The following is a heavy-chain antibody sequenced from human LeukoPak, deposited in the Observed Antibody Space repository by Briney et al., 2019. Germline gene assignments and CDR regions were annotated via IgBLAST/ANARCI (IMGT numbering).Heavy chain of an antibody. D-gene: IGHD1-20*01. J-gene: IGHJ3*01. CDR3: ARVSAITGATDALDF. Sequence: RGSLSLSCAASGFTFSNYAMSWVRQAPGKGLEWVGRIRKKPNSYTTEYAASVKGRFTISRDDSKNSLYLQMNSLEAEDTGVYYCARVSAITGATDALDFWGQGAMVTVSS. V-gene: IGHV3-72*01. CDR2: IRKKPNSYTT. CDR1: GFTFSNYA.